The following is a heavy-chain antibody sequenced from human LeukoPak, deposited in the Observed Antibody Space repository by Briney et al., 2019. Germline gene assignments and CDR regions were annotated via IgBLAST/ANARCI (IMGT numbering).Heavy chain of an antibody. CDR1: GGSISSYY. J-gene: IGHJ4*02. V-gene: IGHV4-4*07. CDR2: IYSSGST. CDR3: ARDLGFWSGPDY. Sequence: SETLSLTCTVSGGSISSYYWSWIRQPAGKGLQWIGRIYSSGSTNYNPSLKSRVTMTVDTSKNQFSLRLSSVTAADTAVYYCARDLGFWSGPDYWGQGTLVTVSS. D-gene: IGHD3-3*01.